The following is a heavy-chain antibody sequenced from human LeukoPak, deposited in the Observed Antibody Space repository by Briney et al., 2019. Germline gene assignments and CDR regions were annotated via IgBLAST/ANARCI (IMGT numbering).Heavy chain of an antibody. CDR1: GYTFTGYY. V-gene: IGHV1-2*02. J-gene: IGHJ4*02. CDR3: AREYSSSSFDY. Sequence: ASVKVSCKASGYTFTGYYMHWVRQAPGRGLEWMGWINPNSGGTNYAQKFQGRVTVTRDTSISTAYMELSRLRSDDTAVYYCAREYSSSSFDYWGQGTLVTVSS. CDR2: INPNSGGT. D-gene: IGHD6-6*01.